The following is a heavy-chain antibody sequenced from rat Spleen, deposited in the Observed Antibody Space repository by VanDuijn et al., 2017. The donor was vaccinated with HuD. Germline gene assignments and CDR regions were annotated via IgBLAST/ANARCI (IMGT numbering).Heavy chain of an antibody. V-gene: IGHV5-7*01. CDR3: ARAGLIIRGTGYFDY. CDR1: GFTFSDYN. D-gene: IGHD4-3*01. CDR2: ISYDGSSS. J-gene: IGHJ2*01. Sequence: EVQLVESGGGLVQPGRSLKLSCAASGFTFSDYNMAWVRQAPKKGLEWVATISYDGSSSYYRDSVKGRFTISRDNAKSTLYLQMNSLRSEDTATYYCARAGLIIRGTGYFDYWGQGVMVTVSS.